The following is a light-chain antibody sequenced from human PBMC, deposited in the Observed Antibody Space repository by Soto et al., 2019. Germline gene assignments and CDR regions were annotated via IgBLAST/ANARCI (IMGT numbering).Light chain of an antibody. J-gene: IGLJ1*01. Sequence: QSVLTQPPSASGTPGQRVTFSCSGSSPNIGGNTVSWFQHLPRTAPKLLIFSNSQRPSGVPDRFSGAKSGTSASLAISGLQSEDEANYYCATWDDGLSAYVFGTGTKVTVL. CDR1: SPNIGGNT. V-gene: IGLV1-44*01. CDR3: ATWDDGLSAYV. CDR2: SNS.